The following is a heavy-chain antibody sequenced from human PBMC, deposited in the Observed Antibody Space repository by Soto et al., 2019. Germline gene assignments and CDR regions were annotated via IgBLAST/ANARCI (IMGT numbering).Heavy chain of an antibody. CDR2: IKHGGSS. CDR3: ARGGSSDWQVALDM. Sequence: QQQPWGAGLLKPSETLSLTCSVVPGSFSHYFWNWIRQSPGKGLEWIGKIKHGGSSNYNPSLRSRVSISLDMSKNQFSLNLSSVTAADTGVYYCARGGSSDWQVALDMWGQGTMVTVSS. CDR1: PGSFSHYF. D-gene: IGHD6-19*01. V-gene: IGHV4-34*01. J-gene: IGHJ3*02.